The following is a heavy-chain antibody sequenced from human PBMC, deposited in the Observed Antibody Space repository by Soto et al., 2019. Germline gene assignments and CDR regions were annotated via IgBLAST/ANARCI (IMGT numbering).Heavy chain of an antibody. J-gene: IGHJ5*02. V-gene: IGHV1-46*01. D-gene: IGHD1-26*01. Sequence: GXSVKVSCKASGYSFTTYYMHWVRQAPGQGLEWMAIINPSGGSTIYAQRFQGRVTMTRDTSTSAVYMELSSLRSEDTAVYYCARDRGTIVGATTYWFDLWGQGTLVTVSS. CDR3: ARDRGTIVGATTYWFDL. CDR1: GYSFTTYY. CDR2: INPSGGST.